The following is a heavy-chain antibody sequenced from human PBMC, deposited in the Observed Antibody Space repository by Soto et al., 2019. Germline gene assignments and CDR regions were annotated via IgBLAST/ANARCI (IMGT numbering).Heavy chain of an antibody. CDR1: GFTFSSYA. D-gene: IGHD3-16*01. CDR2: ISGSGGST. CDR3: APRGDYRLMFDY. V-gene: IGHV3-23*01. J-gene: IGHJ4*02. Sequence: EVQLLESGGGLVQPGGSLRLSCAASGFTFSSYAMSWVRQAPGKGLEWVSAISGSGGSTYYADSVKGRFTISRDNSKNTLCLQMNSLRAEDTAVYYCAPRGDYRLMFDYWGQGTLVTVSS.